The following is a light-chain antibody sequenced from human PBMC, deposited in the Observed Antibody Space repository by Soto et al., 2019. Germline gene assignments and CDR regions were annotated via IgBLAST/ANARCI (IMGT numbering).Light chain of an antibody. CDR2: SDN. Sequence: QSVLTQPPSASGTPGQRVTICCSGSNSNSGRNTVNWYQQFPGAAPNLLIHSDNERPSGVPDRFSGSRSGTSASLAISGLQSEDEADYYCAAWDESPNVPVFGGGTKLTVL. V-gene: IGLV1-44*01. CDR1: NSNSGRNT. J-gene: IGLJ3*02. CDR3: AAWDESPNVPV.